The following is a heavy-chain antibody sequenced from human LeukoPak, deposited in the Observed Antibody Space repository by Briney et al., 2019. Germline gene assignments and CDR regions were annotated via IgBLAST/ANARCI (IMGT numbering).Heavy chain of an antibody. Sequence: ASVKVSCKVSGYTLTELSMHWARQAPGKGLEWMGGFDPEDGETIYAQKFQGRVTMTEDTSTDTAYMELSSLRSEDTAVYYCATDGQIAVAGPAAFDIWGQGTMVTVSS. CDR1: GYTLTELS. J-gene: IGHJ3*02. CDR3: ATDGQIAVAGPAAFDI. V-gene: IGHV1-24*01. D-gene: IGHD6-19*01. CDR2: FDPEDGET.